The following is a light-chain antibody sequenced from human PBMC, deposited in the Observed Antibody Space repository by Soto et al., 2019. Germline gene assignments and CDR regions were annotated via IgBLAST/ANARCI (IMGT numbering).Light chain of an antibody. CDR3: QQYNKWPLT. V-gene: IGKV3-15*01. CDR2: GAS. J-gene: IGKJ4*01. Sequence: EIVLTQSPATLSVSQVERATLSCRASESVSNNLAWYQQKPGQAPRLLIFGASARATGIPARFSGSGSGTELTLTISSLQSEDFAVYYCQQYNKWPLTFGGGTKVEIK. CDR1: ESVSNN.